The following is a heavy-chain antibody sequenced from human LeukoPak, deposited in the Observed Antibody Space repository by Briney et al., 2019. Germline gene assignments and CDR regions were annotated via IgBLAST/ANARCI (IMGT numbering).Heavy chain of an antibody. D-gene: IGHD6-19*01. J-gene: IGHJ5*02. CDR2: ISYDGTKT. CDR3: ASSTTVAGTFWFDP. CDR1: GVTFSNYA. Sequence: GGSLRLSCTPSGVTFSNYALDWVRQAPGKGLEWVAAISYDGTKTYYTDSVKGRFTISRDDPDNTLSLQMDNLRGEDTALYYCASSTTVAGTFWFDPWGQGTLVIVSS. V-gene: IGHV3-30*04.